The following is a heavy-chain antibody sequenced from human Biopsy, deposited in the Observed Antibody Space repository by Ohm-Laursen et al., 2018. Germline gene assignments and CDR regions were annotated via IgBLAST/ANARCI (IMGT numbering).Heavy chain of an antibody. D-gene: IGHD5-18*01. V-gene: IGHV1-2*02. CDR3: ARLAYSEYRRDPLDV. CDR1: GYNFNAYY. J-gene: IGHJ3*01. Sequence: ASVNVSCKASGYNFNAYYMQCVRQAPGQGLEWMGWINPNNGGTNYAHKFQGRVTMTRDTSISTAYMHLSGLTSDDTAVYYCARLAYSEYRRDPLDVWGQETMVTVSS. CDR2: INPNNGGT.